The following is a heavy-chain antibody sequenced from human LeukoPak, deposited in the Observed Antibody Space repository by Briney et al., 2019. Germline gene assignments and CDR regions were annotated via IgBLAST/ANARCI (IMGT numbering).Heavy chain of an antibody. CDR1: GFTFSSYW. CDR2: IKQDGSEK. Sequence: GGSLRLSCAASGFTFSSYWMSWVRQAPGKGLEWVANIKQDGSEKYYVDSVKGRFTISRDNAKNSLYLQMNSLRAEDTAVYYCARDSNYYDSSGLIDYWGQGTLVTVSS. J-gene: IGHJ4*02. CDR3: ARDSNYYDSSGLIDY. V-gene: IGHV3-7*01. D-gene: IGHD3-22*01.